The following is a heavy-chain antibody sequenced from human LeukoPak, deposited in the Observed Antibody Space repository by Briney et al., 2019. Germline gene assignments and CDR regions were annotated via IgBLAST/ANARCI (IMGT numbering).Heavy chain of an antibody. CDR1: GFTFSSYA. J-gene: IGHJ4*02. D-gene: IGHD3-22*01. CDR3: ARNTYYDSSGYDY. CDR2: ISGSDDST. Sequence: GGSLRLSCAASGFTFSSYAMSWVRQAPGKGLEWVSGISGSDDSTFYADSVKGRFTISRDNAKNSLYLQMNSLRAEDTAVYYCARNTYYDSSGYDYWGQGTLVTVSS. V-gene: IGHV3-23*01.